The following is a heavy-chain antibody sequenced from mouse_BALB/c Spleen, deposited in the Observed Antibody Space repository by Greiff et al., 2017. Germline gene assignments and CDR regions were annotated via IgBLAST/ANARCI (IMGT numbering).Heavy chain of an antibody. Sequence: LVESGPELVKPGASVRISCKASGYTFTSYYIHWVKQRPGQGLEWIGWIYPGNVNTKYNEKFKGKATLTADKSSSTAYMQLSSLTSEDSAVYFCARWGLRPDYWGQGTTLTVSS. J-gene: IGHJ2*01. CDR1: GYTFTSYY. CDR2: IYPGNVNT. D-gene: IGHD2-4*01. V-gene: IGHV1S56*01. CDR3: ARWGLRPDY.